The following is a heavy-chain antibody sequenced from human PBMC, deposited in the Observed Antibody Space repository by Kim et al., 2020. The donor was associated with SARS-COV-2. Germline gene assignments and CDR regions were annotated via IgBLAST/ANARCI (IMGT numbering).Heavy chain of an antibody. J-gene: IGHJ6*02. CDR2: IYSGGSST. D-gene: IGHD3-9*01. CDR1: GFTFSSYA. Sequence: GGSLRLSCAASGFTFSSYAMSWVRQAPGKGLEWVSVIYSGGSSTYYADSVKGRFTISRDNSKNTLYLQMNSLRAEDTAVYYCAKDRGRYFDWLPPRGYYYGMDVWGQGTTVTVSS. CDR3: AKDRGRYFDWLPPRGYYYGMDV. V-gene: IGHV3-23*03.